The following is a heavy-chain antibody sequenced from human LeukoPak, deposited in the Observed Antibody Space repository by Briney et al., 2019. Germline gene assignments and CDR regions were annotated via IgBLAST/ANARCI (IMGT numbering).Heavy chain of an antibody. CDR3: ARRGVGASFDY. V-gene: IGHV4-59*08. Sequence: SETLSLTCTVSGGSISSYYWSWIRQPPGKGLEWIGYIYYSGSTNYNPSLKSRVTISVDTSKNQFSLKLSSVTAADTAVYYCARRGVGASFDYWGQGTLVTVSS. CDR2: IYYSGST. D-gene: IGHD1-26*01. J-gene: IGHJ4*02. CDR1: GGSISSYY.